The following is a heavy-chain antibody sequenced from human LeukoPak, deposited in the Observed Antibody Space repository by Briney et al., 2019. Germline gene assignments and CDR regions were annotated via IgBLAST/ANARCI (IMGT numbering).Heavy chain of an antibody. V-gene: IGHV3-21*01. CDR2: ISSSSNSI. J-gene: IGHJ4*02. CDR3: AKVGQQLVNYFDY. D-gene: IGHD6-13*01. CDR1: GFTLSSYS. Sequence: GGSLRLSCAASGFTLSSYSMNWVRQTPGRGLEWGSSISSSSNSIYYADSVKGRFTISRDNAKNSLYLQMNSLRAEDTAVYYCAKVGQQLVNYFDYWGQGTLVTVSS.